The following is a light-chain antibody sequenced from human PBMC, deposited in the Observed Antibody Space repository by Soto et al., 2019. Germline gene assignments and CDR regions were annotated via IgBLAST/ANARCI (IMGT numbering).Light chain of an antibody. CDR3: QQYRSWPRT. J-gene: IGKJ1*01. CDR1: QDVMYD. CDR2: GAS. V-gene: IGKV3-15*01. Sequence: EIVLRQSPAALSVSPGGRATLSCRASQDVMYDLAWYQQKPGQAPRLLVYGASTRATDAPPRFRGSGSGREFSLTISSLQSEDFATYYCQQYRSWPRTFGQGSRVEIK.